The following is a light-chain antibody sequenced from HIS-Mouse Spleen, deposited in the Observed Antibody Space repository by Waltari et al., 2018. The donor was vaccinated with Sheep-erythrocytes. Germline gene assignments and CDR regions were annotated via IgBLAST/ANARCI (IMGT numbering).Light chain of an antibody. J-gene: IGKJ2*01. Sequence: DIVMTQYPYSLAVYLGERATIPCKSSQSVLYSSKNKNYLAWYQQKPGQPPKLLMYWASTRESGVPDRFSGSGSGTDFTLTISSLQAEDVAVYYCQQYYSTPPTFGQGTKLEIK. CDR1: QSVLYSSKNKNY. V-gene: IGKV4-1*01. CDR2: WAS. CDR3: QQYYSTPPT.